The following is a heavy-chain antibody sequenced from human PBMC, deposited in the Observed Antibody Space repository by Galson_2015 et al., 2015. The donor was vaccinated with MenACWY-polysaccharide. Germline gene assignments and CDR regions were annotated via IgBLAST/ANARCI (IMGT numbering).Heavy chain of an antibody. CDR3: ARDIARDINWNYAY. CDR2: INPNSGGT. D-gene: IGHD1-7*01. Sequence: SVKVSCKASGYTFTGYYMHWVRQAPGQGLEWMGWINPNSGGTNYAQKFQGRVTMTRDTSISTAYMELSRLRSDDTAVYYCARDIARDINWNYAYWGQGTLVTVSS. J-gene: IGHJ4*02. CDR1: GYTFTGYY. V-gene: IGHV1-2*02.